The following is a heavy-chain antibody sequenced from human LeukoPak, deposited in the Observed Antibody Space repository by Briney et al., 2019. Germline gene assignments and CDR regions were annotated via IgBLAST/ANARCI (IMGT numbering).Heavy chain of an antibody. V-gene: IGHV3-23*01. J-gene: IGHJ6*04. D-gene: IGHD2-2*01. CDR2: ISGSGGST. CDR1: GFTFSSYA. Sequence: GGSLRLSCAASGFTFSSYAMSWVRQAPGKGLAWVSAISGSGGSTYYADSVKGRFTISRDNSKNTLYQQMNSLRAEDTAVYYCAKTGSTAPHYYGMDVWGKGTTVTVSS. CDR3: AKTGSTAPHYYGMDV.